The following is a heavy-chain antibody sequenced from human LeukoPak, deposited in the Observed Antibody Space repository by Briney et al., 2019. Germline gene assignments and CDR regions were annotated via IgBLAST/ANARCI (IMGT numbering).Heavy chain of an antibody. CDR2: IFPGDSDT. CDR3: ATYGYNRFDY. V-gene: IGHV5-51*01. Sequence: GESLKISCKGSGFSFTSYWIAWVRQMPGKGLGWMGIIFPGDSDTKYSPSLQGQVTISADKSITTAYLQWSSLMASDTAMYYCATYGYNRFDYWGQGTQVTVSS. CDR1: GFSFTSYW. J-gene: IGHJ4*02. D-gene: IGHD5-24*01.